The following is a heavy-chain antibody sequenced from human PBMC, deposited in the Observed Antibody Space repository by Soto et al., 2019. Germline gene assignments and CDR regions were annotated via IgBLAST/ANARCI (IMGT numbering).Heavy chain of an antibody. CDR2: INPNSGGT. J-gene: IGHJ4*02. V-gene: IGHV1-2*04. CDR3: ARAKYDIAGIDY. CDR1: GYTFTGYY. Sequence: ASVKVSCKASGYTFTGYYMHWVRQAPGQGLEWMGWINPNSGGTNYAQKFQGWVTMTRDTSISTAYMALSRLRSDDTAVYYCARAKYDIAGIDYWGQGTLVTVSS. D-gene: IGHD6-13*01.